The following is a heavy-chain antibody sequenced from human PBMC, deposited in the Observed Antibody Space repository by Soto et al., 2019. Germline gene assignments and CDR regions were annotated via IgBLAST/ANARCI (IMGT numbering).Heavy chain of an antibody. CDR2: ISGSGDST. D-gene: IGHD3-10*01. V-gene: IGHV3-23*01. CDR1: GFTFSSYA. CDR3: AKVSSGPWY. Sequence: GGSLRLSCAASGFTFSSYAMSWVRQAPGKGLEWVSGISGSGDSTYYADTVKGRFTISRDNSKNTLYLQMNSLRAEDTAVYYCAKVSSGPWYWGQGTLVTVSS. J-gene: IGHJ4*02.